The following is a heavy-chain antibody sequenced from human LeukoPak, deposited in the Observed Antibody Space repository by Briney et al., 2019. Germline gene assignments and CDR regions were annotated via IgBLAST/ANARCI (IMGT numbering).Heavy chain of an antibody. CDR2: INPSGGST. V-gene: IGHV1-46*01. CDR3: ARQWLEPTYYYYMDV. D-gene: IGHD6-19*01. Sequence: ASVKVSCKASGYTFTSYYMHWVRQAPGQGLEWMGIINPSGGSTSYAQKFQGRVTMTRDMSTSTVYMELSSLRSEDTAVYYCARQWLEPTYYYYMDVWGKGTTVTVSS. J-gene: IGHJ6*03. CDR1: GYTFTSYY.